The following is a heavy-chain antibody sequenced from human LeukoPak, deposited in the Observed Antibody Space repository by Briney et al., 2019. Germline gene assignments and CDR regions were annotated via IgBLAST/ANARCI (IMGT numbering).Heavy chain of an antibody. D-gene: IGHD3-16*01. Sequence: SETLSLTCSVSGGSVMSGTYHWGWIRQPPGKGLVWIGSVYFDGGTHYNPSLQSRVTISVDTSKNQFSLRLSSVTAADTALYYCARDHYYDGRGRFDPWGQGTLVTVSS. CDR1: GGSVMSGTYH. V-gene: IGHV4-39*07. J-gene: IGHJ5*02. CDR2: VYFDGGT. CDR3: ARDHYYDGRGRFDP.